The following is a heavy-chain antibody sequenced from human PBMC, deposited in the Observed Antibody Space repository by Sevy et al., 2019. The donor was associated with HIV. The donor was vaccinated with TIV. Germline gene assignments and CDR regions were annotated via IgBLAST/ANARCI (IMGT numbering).Heavy chain of an antibody. V-gene: IGHV1-2*06. CDR3: AANDH. CDR1: GYTFTDYY. Sequence: APVKVSCKTSGYTFTDYYLHWSRQAPGQGLEWMGRINPLTGATNFLQSFQGRVAVTRDTSISTAYLELSGLRSDDTAVYYCAANDHWGQGTLVTVSS. J-gene: IGHJ4*02. CDR2: INPLTGAT.